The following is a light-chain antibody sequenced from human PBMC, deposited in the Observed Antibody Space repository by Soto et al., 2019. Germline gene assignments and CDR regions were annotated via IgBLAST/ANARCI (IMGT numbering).Light chain of an antibody. Sequence: QSVLTQPPSASGTHGQRVTISCSGSSSNIASSPVNWYQQVPGTAPKLLIYDNDQRESGVSDRLSGSKSGTSASLALSGLQSEDEADYYCAAWDDSVNGWVFGGGTQLTVL. CDR3: AAWDDSVNGWV. J-gene: IGLJ7*01. V-gene: IGLV1-44*01. CDR2: DND. CDR1: SSNIASSP.